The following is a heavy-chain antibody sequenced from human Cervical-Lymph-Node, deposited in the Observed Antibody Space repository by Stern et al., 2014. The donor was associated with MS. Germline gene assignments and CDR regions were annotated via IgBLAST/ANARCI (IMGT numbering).Heavy chain of an antibody. Sequence: EVQLVQSGGGLVQPGGSLRLSCAASGFAFSSYAMSWVRPAPGKGLEWVSSIMSGGGDTYYAGSVKGRFTISRDNSKNTVYLQMNSLSAEDTAIYYCAKGGDIVVEPTLGGQGTLVTVSS. J-gene: IGHJ4*02. CDR1: GFAFSSYA. CDR3: AKGGDIVVEPTL. CDR2: IMSGGGDT. D-gene: IGHD2-2*01. V-gene: IGHV3-23*04.